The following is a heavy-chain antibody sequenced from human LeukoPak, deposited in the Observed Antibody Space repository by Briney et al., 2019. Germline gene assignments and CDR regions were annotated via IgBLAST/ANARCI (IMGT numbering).Heavy chain of an antibody. CDR1: GYTFTSYG. Sequence: ASVKVSCKASGYTFTSYGISWVRQAPGQGLEWMGVINPSGDSTNYAQKFQGRVTMTRDTSTSTVYMELSSLRSEDTAVYYCARDGEINSGSYSVDYWGQGTLVTVSS. J-gene: IGHJ4*02. V-gene: IGHV1-46*01. D-gene: IGHD1-26*01. CDR3: ARDGEINSGSYSVDY. CDR2: INPSGDST.